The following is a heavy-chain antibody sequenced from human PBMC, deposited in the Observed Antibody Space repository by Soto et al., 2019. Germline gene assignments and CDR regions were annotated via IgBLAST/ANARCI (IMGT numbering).Heavy chain of an antibody. CDR2: IVVGSGHT. D-gene: IGHD2-15*01. J-gene: IGHJ4*02. V-gene: IGHV1-58*02. CDR3: AADSRYCSGGNCEDY. Sequence: QMQLVQSGPEVKKPGTSVKVSCKASGFTFTSSAMQWVRQARGQRLEWIGWIVVGSGHTNYAKKFQERVTITRDMSTSTAYMELSSLRSEDTAVYYCAADSRYCSGGNCEDYWGQGTLVTVSS. CDR1: GFTFTSSA.